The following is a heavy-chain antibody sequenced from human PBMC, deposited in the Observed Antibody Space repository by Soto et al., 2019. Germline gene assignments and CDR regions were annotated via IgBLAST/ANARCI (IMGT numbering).Heavy chain of an antibody. V-gene: IGHV5-51*01. Sequence: GESLKISCKGSGYSFTNYWIGWMRQMPGKGLEWMGLIYPGDSDTRYSPSFQGQVTFSADESTNTAYLQWTSLKASDTAMYYCAIRSREDIVVVPTAGDAFNVWGQGTMVTVSS. CDR2: IYPGDSDT. D-gene: IGHD2-2*01. CDR3: AIRSREDIVVVPTAGDAFNV. CDR1: GYSFTNYW. J-gene: IGHJ3*01.